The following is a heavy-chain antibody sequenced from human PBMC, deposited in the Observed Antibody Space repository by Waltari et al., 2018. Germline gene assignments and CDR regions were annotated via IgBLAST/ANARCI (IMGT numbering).Heavy chain of an antibody. CDR3: VRRGEGTMVYNDAFDF. CDR1: GGSVNSREW. CDR2: VYHSGNT. D-gene: IGHD3-10*01. V-gene: IGHV4-4*02. Sequence: QVQLQESGPGLVKPSGTLSLICSVSGGSVNSREWWTWVPQPPGKGLEWIGEVYHSGNTNYTPSLKVRVTISVGKTKNQFSLKLTSVTAADTAVYYCVRRGEGTMVYNDAFDFWGLGTKVTVSS. J-gene: IGHJ3*01.